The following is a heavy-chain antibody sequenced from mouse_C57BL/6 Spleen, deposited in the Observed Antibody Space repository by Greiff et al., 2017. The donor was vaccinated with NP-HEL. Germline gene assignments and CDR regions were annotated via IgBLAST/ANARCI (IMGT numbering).Heavy chain of an antibody. D-gene: IGHD2-1*01. J-gene: IGHJ4*01. CDR2: IYPRSGNT. V-gene: IGHV1-81*01. Sequence: VQLQQSGAELARPGASVKLSCKASGYTFTSYGISWVKQRTGQGLEWIGKIYPRSGNTYYNEKFKGKATLTAYKSSSTAFMALRSLTSEDSAVYVCARNIYSDAIDYWGQGTSVTVSS. CDR1: GYTFTSYG. CDR3: ARNIYSDAIDY.